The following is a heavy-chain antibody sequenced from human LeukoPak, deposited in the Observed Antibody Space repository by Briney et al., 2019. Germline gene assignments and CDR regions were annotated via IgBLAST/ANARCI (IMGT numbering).Heavy chain of an antibody. J-gene: IGHJ4*02. V-gene: IGHV1-69*05. Sequence: SVKVSCKASGGTFSSYAISWVRQAHGQGLEWMGRIIPIFGTANYAQKFQGRVTITTDESTSTAYMELSSLRSEDTAVYYCARARYDSSGYYYGWGQGTLVTVSS. CDR1: GGTFSSYA. CDR3: ARARYDSSGYYYG. D-gene: IGHD3-22*01. CDR2: IIPIFGTA.